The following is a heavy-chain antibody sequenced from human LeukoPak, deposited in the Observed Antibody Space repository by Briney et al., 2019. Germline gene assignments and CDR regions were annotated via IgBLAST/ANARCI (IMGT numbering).Heavy chain of an antibody. CDR3: ARGLRYYDSSGYSGDV. CDR2: TYYRSKWYN. V-gene: IGHV6-1*01. Sequence: SQTLSLTCAISGDSVSSNSAAWNWIRQSPSRGLEWLGRTYYRSKWYNTYAVSVKSRITITPDTSKNQFSLQLNSVTPEDTAVYYCARGLRYYDSSGYSGDVWGQGTTVTVSS. CDR1: GDSVSSNSAA. D-gene: IGHD3-22*01. J-gene: IGHJ6*02.